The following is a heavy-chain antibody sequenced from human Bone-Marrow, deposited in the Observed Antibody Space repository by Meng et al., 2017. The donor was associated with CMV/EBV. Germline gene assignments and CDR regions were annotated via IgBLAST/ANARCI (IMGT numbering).Heavy chain of an antibody. CDR2: IGTTGDT. D-gene: IGHD2-2*01. Sequence: GESLKISCAASGFTFSSYDFHWVRQATGKGLELVSAIGTTGDTYYPDSVRGRFSISRENAKSSLYLQMNSLTAGDTAVYYCAKSTTSSYNFDDWGQGTLVTVSS. CDR3: AKSTTSSYNFDD. J-gene: IGHJ4*02. CDR1: GFTFSSYD. V-gene: IGHV3-13*01.